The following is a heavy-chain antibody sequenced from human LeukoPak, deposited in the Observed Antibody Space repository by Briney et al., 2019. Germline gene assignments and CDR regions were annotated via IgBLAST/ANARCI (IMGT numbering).Heavy chain of an antibody. CDR2: ISYDGSNK. D-gene: IGHD5-12*01. CDR3: ARDQGGYDPVYYYGMDV. J-gene: IGHJ6*04. V-gene: IGHV3-30*04. CDR1: GFTFSSYA. Sequence: GRSLRLSCAASGFTFSSYAMHWVRQAPGKGLVWVAVISYDGSNKYYADSVKGRFTISRDNSKNTLYLQMNSLRAEDTAVYYCARDQGGYDPVYYYGMDVWGKGTTVTVSS.